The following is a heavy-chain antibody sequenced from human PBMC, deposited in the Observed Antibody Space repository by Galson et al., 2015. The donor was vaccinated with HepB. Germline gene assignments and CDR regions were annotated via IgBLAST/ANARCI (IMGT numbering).Heavy chain of an antibody. CDR2: IYPGDSDT. V-gene: IGHV5-51*01. CDR1: GYSFTTYW. CDR3: ARQATAFDY. J-gene: IGHJ4*02. Sequence: SGAEVKKPGESLKISCKGSGYSFTTYWIGWVRQMPGQGLEWMGIIYPGDSDTSYSPSFQGRVTISVDKSISTAYLQWNSLKASDTAIYYCARQATAFDYWGQGTLVTVSS. D-gene: IGHD1-26*01.